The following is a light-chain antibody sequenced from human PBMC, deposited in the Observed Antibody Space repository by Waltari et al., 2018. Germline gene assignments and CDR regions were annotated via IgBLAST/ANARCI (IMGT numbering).Light chain of an antibody. Sequence: DIQMTPSPYSLSASVGDSITITCRASQSISNYLNWYQQKTGKAPKLLIYVASRLQSGVPSRFSGSGSGTDFTLTSSNLQPEDFATYYCQQSSTTPFFGQGTKLESK. CDR1: QSISNY. J-gene: IGKJ2*01. V-gene: IGKV1-39*01. CDR2: VAS. CDR3: QQSSTTPF.